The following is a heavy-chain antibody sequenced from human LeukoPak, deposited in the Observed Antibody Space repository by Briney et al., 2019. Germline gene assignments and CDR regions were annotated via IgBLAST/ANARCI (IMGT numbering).Heavy chain of an antibody. CDR1: GYIFTNCG. V-gene: IGHV5-51*01. CDR2: IYPGDSDT. D-gene: IGHD6-6*01. Sequence: AASLKMSCKGSGYIFTNCGIGWVGHMPGKGLEWMGIIYPGDSDTRYSPSFQGQVTFSADKSISTAYLQWSSLKASDTAMYYCARHYSSSSSNFFYWGQGTLVTVSS. CDR3: ARHYSSSSSNFFY. J-gene: IGHJ4*02.